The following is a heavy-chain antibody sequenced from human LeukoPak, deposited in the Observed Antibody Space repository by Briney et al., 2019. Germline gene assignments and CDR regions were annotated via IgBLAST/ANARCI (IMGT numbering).Heavy chain of an antibody. CDR2: IYYSGST. Sequence: SETLSLTCTVSGGSISSSSYYWGWIRQPPGKGLEWIGSIYYSGSTNYNPSLKSRVTISVDTSKNQFSLKLSSVTAADTAVYYCARLLRPAASQANRYFDYWGQGTLVTVSS. CDR1: GGSISSSSYY. V-gene: IGHV4-39*01. D-gene: IGHD2-2*01. J-gene: IGHJ4*02. CDR3: ARLLRPAASQANRYFDY.